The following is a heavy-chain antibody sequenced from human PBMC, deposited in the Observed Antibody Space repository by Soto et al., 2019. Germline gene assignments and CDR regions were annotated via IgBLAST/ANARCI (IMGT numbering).Heavy chain of an antibody. V-gene: IGHV7-4-1*01. CDR2: INTNTGNP. Sequence: ASVKVSCKASGYTFTSYAMNWVRQAPGQGLEWMGWINTNTGNPTYAQGFTGRFVFSLDTSVSTAYLQICSLKAEDTAVYYCARDLGGSSAQRNYYYYVMDVWGQGTTVTVSS. J-gene: IGHJ6*02. D-gene: IGHD6-6*01. CDR1: GYTFTSYA. CDR3: ARDLGGSSAQRNYYYYVMDV.